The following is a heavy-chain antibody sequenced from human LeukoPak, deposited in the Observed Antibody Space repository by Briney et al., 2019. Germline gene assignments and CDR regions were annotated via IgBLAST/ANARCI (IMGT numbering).Heavy chain of an antibody. J-gene: IGHJ4*02. V-gene: IGHV3-74*01. CDR1: GFTFSSYW. CDR3: ARSFDY. Sequence: PGGSLRLSCAASGFTFSSYWMHWVRQAPGKGLVWVSRINGDGSTTNYADAVKGRFTISRDNAKNTLYLQMNSLRAEDTAVYYCARSFDYWGQGTLVTVSS. CDR2: INGDGSTT.